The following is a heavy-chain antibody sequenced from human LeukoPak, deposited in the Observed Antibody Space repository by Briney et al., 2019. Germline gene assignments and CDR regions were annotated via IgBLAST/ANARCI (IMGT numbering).Heavy chain of an antibody. J-gene: IGHJ6*03. V-gene: IGHV3-7*01. CDR1: GFTFISYW. D-gene: IGHD6-13*01. CDR3: ARVVEQQLVFPRYYYYYYMDV. Sequence: PGGSLRLSCAASGFTFISYWMSWVRQAPGKGLEWVANIKKDGTEKYYVDSVKGRFTISRDNGKNSLYLQMNSLRAEDTAVYYCARVVEQQLVFPRYYYYYYMDVWGKGTTVTASS. CDR2: IKKDGTEK.